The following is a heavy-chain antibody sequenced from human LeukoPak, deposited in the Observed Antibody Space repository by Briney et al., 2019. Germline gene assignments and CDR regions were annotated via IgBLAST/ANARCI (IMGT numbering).Heavy chain of an antibody. Sequence: GGSLRLSCVASGFTFTNYWMHWVRQAPGKGLVWVARMNSDASSTSYADSVKGRFTISRDNAKNTLYLQMSSLRAEDTAVYFCVRDGDDFNFDYWGQGSLVTVSS. CDR2: MNSDASST. CDR1: GFTFTNYW. D-gene: IGHD5-24*01. CDR3: VRDGDDFNFDY. V-gene: IGHV3-74*01. J-gene: IGHJ4*02.